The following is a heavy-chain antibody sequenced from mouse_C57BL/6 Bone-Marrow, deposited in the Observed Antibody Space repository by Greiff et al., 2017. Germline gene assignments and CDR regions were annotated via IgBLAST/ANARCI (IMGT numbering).Heavy chain of an antibody. V-gene: IGHV2-5*01. CDR1: GFSLTSYG. Sequence: QVQLKESGPGLVQPSQSLSITCTVSGFSLTSYGVHWVRQSPGKGLEWLGVIWRGGSTDYSAAFMSRLSITKDNSKSQVFFKMNSLQADDTAIYYCAKNLISFYYFYARDYGDRGTSVTVSS. CDR2: IWRGGST. D-gene: IGHD1-1*01. J-gene: IGHJ4*01. CDR3: AKNLISFYYFYARDY.